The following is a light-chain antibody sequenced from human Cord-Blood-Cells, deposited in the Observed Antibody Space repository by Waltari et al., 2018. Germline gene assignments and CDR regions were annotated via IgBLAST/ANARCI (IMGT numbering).Light chain of an antibody. CDR1: QDISNY. Sequence: DSQKTQSPSSLSASVGDRGTITCQASQDISNYLNWYQQKPGKAPKLLIYDASNLETGVPSRFSGSGSGTDFTFTISSLQPEDIATYYCQQYDNLPLTFGGGTKVEIK. V-gene: IGKV1-33*01. CDR2: DAS. CDR3: QQYDNLPLT. J-gene: IGKJ4*01.